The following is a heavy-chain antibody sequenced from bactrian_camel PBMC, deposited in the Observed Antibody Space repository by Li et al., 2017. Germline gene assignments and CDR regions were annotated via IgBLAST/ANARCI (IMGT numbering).Heavy chain of an antibody. Sequence: HVQLVESGGGLVQPGGSLRLSCTASQFAFTNYYMSWVRQAPGKGLEWVSSIYNGGSITYYGGSVKGRLTISIDNARNVVYLQMNSLKSEDTALYYCATWGDTWSLNDWGQGTQVTVS. J-gene: IGHJ4*01. CDR2: IYNGGSIT. D-gene: IGHD5*01. V-gene: IGHV3-2*01. CDR1: QFAFTNYY. CDR3: ATWGDTWSLND.